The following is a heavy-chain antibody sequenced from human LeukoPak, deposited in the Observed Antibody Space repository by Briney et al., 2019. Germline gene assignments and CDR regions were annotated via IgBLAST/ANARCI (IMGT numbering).Heavy chain of an antibody. D-gene: IGHD3-3*01. CDR2: IHSGGST. V-gene: IGHV3-53*01. CDR1: GFTVSSNY. CDR3: ARVDDISIFGVVIG. Sequence: GGSLRLSCAASGFTVSSNYMSWVRQATGKGLEWVSVIHSGGSTYYADSGKGRFTISRDNSKNTLYLQMHSLRAEDTAVYYCARVDDISIFGVVIGWGQGALVTASS. J-gene: IGHJ4*02.